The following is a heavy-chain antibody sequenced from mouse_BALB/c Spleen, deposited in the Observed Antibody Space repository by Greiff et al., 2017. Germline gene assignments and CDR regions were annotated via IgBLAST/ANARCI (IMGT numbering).Heavy chain of an antibody. D-gene: IGHD2-4*01. CDR3: ARGDYDFHWYFDV. V-gene: IGHV5-6-5*01. CDR2: ISSGGST. CDR1: GFTFSSYA. J-gene: IGHJ1*01. Sequence: DVKLVESGGGLVKPGGSLKLSCAASGFTFSSYAMSWVRQTPEKRLEWVASISSGGSTYYPDSVKGRFTISRDNARNILYLQMSSLRSEDTAMYYCARGDYDFHWYFDVWGAGTTVTVSS.